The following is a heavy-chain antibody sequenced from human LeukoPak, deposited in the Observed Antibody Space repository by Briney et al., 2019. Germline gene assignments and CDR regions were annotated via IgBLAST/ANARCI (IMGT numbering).Heavy chain of an antibody. CDR1: GYTLTELS. V-gene: IGHV1-24*01. J-gene: IGHJ4*02. CDR2: FDAEDGGT. Sequence: GASVKVSCKVSGYTLTELSMHWVRQAPGKGLEWMGGFDAEDGGTIYAQKFQGRVTMTEDTSTDTAYMELSSLTSEDTAVYYCATDGNYYDSSGYYKRWGQGTLVTVSS. CDR3: ATDGNYYDSSGYYKR. D-gene: IGHD3-22*01.